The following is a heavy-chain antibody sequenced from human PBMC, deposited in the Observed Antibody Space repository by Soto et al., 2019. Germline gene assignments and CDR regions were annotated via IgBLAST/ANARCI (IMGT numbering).Heavy chain of an antibody. J-gene: IGHJ4*02. CDR3: ARETPYYYDSSGYLEPLFDY. CDR2: INSDGSST. V-gene: IGHV3-74*01. D-gene: IGHD3-22*01. CDR1: GFTFSSYW. Sequence: GGSLRLSCAASGFTFSSYWMHWVRQDPGKGLVWVSRINSDGSSTSYADSVKGRFTISRDNAKNTLYLQMNSLRAEDTAVYYCARETPYYYDSSGYLEPLFDYWGQGTLVTVSS.